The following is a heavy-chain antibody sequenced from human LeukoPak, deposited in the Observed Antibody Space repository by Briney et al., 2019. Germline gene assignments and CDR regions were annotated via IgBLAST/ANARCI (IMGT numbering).Heavy chain of an antibody. V-gene: IGHV4-59*01. Sequence: SGTLSLTCAVYGGSFSGYYWSWIRQPPGKGLEWIGYIYYSGSTNYNPSLKSRVTISVDTSKNQFSLKLSSVTAADTAVYYCARAPAIWFGELLRYGMDVWGQGTTVTVSS. CDR3: ARAPAIWFGELLRYGMDV. CDR2: IYYSGST. J-gene: IGHJ6*02. CDR1: GGSFSGYY. D-gene: IGHD3-10*01.